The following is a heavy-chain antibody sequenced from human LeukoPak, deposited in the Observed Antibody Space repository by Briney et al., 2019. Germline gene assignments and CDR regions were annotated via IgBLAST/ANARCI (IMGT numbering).Heavy chain of an antibody. CDR1: GFTFSSYE. D-gene: IGHD3-3*01. Sequence: PGGSLRLSCAASGFTFSSYEMNWVRQAPGKGLEWVSYISSSGSTIYYADSVKGRFTISRDNAKNSLYLQMNSLRAEDTALYYCARETYYDFWSGFSGSIYFDYWGQGTLVTVSS. CDR3: ARETYYDFWSGFSGSIYFDY. CDR2: ISSSGSTI. V-gene: IGHV3-48*03. J-gene: IGHJ4*02.